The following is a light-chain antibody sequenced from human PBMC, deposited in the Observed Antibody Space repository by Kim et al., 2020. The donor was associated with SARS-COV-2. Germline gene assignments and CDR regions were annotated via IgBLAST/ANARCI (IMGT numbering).Light chain of an antibody. Sequence: GQSITIPCTGTSRDFVRDKRVSWYRQPPGAPPKLLIYEVSNRPSGVPDRFSGSKSGNTASLTISGLQTEDEADYYCASFTVSTSLVFGGGTKLTVL. CDR3: ASFTVSTSLV. J-gene: IGLJ3*02. CDR1: SRDFVRDKR. V-gene: IGLV2-18*02. CDR2: EVS.